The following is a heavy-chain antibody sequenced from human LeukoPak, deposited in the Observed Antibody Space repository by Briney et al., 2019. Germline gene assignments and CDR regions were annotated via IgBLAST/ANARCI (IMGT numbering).Heavy chain of an antibody. CDR1: GFTFSSYS. CDR2: ISSSSSYI. V-gene: IGHV3-21*01. D-gene: IGHD2-2*02. Sequence: PGGSLRLSCAASGFTFSSYSMNWVRQAPGKGLEWVSSISSSSSYIYYADSVKGRFTISRDNAKNSLYLQMNSLRAEDTAVYYCARDGGLYQGPFDYWGQGTLVTVSS. CDR3: ARDGGLYQGPFDY. J-gene: IGHJ4*02.